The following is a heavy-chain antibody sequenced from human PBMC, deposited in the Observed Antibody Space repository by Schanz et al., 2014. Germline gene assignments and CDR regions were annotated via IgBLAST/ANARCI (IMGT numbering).Heavy chain of an antibody. CDR1: GFTFTNYA. CDR2: IKHDGSVK. CDR3: VSQTGSPNY. J-gene: IGHJ4*02. D-gene: IGHD6-13*01. V-gene: IGHV3-7*02. Sequence: EVQLVQSGGGLVQPGGSLRLSCAASGFTFTNYAMSWVRQAPGKGPEWVANIKHDGSVKDYVDSVEGRFTISRDNAKRSLFLQMNSLRVEDTAVYFCVSQTGSPNYWGQGTLVTDSS.